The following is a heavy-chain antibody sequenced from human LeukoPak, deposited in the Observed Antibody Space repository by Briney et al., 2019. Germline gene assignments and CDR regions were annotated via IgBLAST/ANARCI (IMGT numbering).Heavy chain of an antibody. CDR3: TTVYPARELPHFDY. V-gene: IGHV3-15*01. Sequence: GGSLRLSCAASGFTFSNAWMSWVRQAPGKGLEWVGRIKSKTDGGTTDYAAPVKGRFTISRDDSKNTLYLQMNSLKTEDTAVYYCTTVYPARELPHFDYWGQGTLVTVSS. J-gene: IGHJ4*02. D-gene: IGHD1-26*01. CDR2: IKSKTDGGTT. CDR1: GFTFSNAW.